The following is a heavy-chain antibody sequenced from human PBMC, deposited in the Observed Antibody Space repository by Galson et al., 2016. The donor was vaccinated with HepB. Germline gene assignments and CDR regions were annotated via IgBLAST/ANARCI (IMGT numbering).Heavy chain of an antibody. CDR3: ASDYPAFDY. V-gene: IGHV3-30*03. D-gene: IGHD3-16*02. J-gene: IGHJ4*02. CDR2: ISYDGSNK. Sequence: SLRLSCAASGFTFSFYGIHWVRQAPGKGLEWVAVISYDGSNKYYADSVKGRFTISRDNSKNTLYLQMNSLRADYTAVYYCASDYPAFDYWGQGTLVTVST. CDR1: GFTFSFYG.